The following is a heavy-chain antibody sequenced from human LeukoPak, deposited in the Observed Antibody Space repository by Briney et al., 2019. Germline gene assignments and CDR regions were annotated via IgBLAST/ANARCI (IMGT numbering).Heavy chain of an antibody. CDR2: IYYSGST. CDR3: ARQEQFSYYYYMDV. Sequence: SETLSLTCTVSGGSISSYYWSWIRQPPGKGLEWIGYIYYSGSTNYNPSLKSRVTISVDTSKNQFSLKLSSVTAADTAVYYGARQEQFSYYYYMDVWGKGTTVTVSS. CDR1: GGSISSYY. J-gene: IGHJ6*03. D-gene: IGHD6-19*01. V-gene: IGHV4-59*08.